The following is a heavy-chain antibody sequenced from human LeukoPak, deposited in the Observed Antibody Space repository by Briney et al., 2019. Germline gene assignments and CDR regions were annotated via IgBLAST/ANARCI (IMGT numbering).Heavy chain of an antibody. Sequence: PSETLSLTCAVYGGSFSGYYWSWIRQPPGKGLEWIGEINHSGSTNYNPSLKSRVTISVDTSKNQFSLKLSSVTAADTAVYYCARELYYYDSSGYYPFDYWGQGILVTVSS. CDR2: INHSGST. J-gene: IGHJ4*02. CDR1: GGSFSGYY. V-gene: IGHV4-34*01. CDR3: ARELYYYDSSGYYPFDY. D-gene: IGHD3-22*01.